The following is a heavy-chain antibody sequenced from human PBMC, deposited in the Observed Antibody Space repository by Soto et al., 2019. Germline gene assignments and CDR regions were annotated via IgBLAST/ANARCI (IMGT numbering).Heavy chain of an antibody. V-gene: IGHV3-23*01. CDR3: AKENAAAPGHYFDY. Sequence: PGGSLRPSCASSGVTFSSDARRWVRHAPGKGLEWVSASSGSGGSTDYADSVKGRLTISRDNSKNTLYLQMNSLRAEDTPVYYFAKENAAAPGHYFDYWGQGTLVTVAS. J-gene: IGHJ4*02. CDR1: GVTFSSDA. D-gene: IGHD6-13*01. CDR2: SSGSGGST.